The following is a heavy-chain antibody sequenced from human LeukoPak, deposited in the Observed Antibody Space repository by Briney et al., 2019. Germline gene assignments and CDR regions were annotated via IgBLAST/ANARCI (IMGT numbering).Heavy chain of an antibody. CDR2: IYSGGST. CDR3: ARFFYDYGGNSGGDAFDI. V-gene: IGHV3-53*01. J-gene: IGHJ3*02. CDR1: GFTFSTYT. Sequence: GSLRLSCAASGFTFSTYTMTWVRQAPGKGLEWVSVIYSGGSTYYADSVKGRFTISRDNSKNTLYLQMNSLRAEDTAVYYCARFFYDYGGNSGGDAFDIWGQGTMVTVSS. D-gene: IGHD4-23*01.